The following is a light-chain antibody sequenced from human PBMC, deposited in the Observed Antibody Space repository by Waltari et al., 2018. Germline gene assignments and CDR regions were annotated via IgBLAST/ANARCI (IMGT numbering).Light chain of an antibody. CDR3: TSYTSTSTLVV. CDR2: DVT. J-gene: IGLJ2*01. CDR1: SSDVGGYNY. V-gene: IGLV2-14*03. Sequence: QSALTQPASVSGSPGQSITISCSGSSSDVGGYNYVAWYQQHPGKAPKLMIYDVTIRPSGVSNRFSGSKSGYTASLTISGLQADDEADYYGTSYTSTSTLVVFGGGTKLTVL.